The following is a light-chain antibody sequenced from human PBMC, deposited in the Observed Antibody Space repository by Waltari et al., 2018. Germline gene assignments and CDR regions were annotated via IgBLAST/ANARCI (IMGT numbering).Light chain of an antibody. CDR1: SSNIAVNT. J-gene: IGLJ2*01. CDR3: AAWDDSLYGRV. Sequence: QSVRTQPPSASGTPGQTVSISCSGGSSNIAVNTVNWYQQLPGTAPKLLINGNNQRPPGVPDRFSGSKAGAPASLAVGGLQSEDEADYYCAAWDDSLYGRVFGGGTKLTVL. CDR2: GNN. V-gene: IGLV1-44*01.